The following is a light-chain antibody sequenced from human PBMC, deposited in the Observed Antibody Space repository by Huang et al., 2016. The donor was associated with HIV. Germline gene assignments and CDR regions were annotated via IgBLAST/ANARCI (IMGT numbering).Light chain of an antibody. J-gene: IGKJ2*01. CDR2: GAS. Sequence: EIVMTQSPATLSVSPGERATLSCRASQSISTDLAWYQQTPGQPPRLLIYGASTRATAIASRFSGSGSGTEFTLTISSPESEDSAVYYCQQYNNWPPYTFGQGTKLEIK. V-gene: IGKV3-15*01. CDR3: QQYNNWPPYT. CDR1: QSISTD.